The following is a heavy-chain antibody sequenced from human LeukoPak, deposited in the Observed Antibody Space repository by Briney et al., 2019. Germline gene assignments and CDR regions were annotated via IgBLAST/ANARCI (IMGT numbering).Heavy chain of an antibody. J-gene: IGHJ4*02. CDR1: GFTFSTFS. CDR2: INQDGSEK. Sequence: GGSLRLSCAASGFTFSTFSMSWVRQAPGKGLEWVANINQDGSEKYYVDSVKGRFTISRDNAKNSLYVQMNSLRAEDTAVYYCARGRGSDYWGQGTLVTVSS. CDR3: ARGRGSDY. V-gene: IGHV3-7*01.